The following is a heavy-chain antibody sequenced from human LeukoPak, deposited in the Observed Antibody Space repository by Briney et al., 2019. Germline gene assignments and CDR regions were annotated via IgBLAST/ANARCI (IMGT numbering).Heavy chain of an antibody. J-gene: IGHJ4*02. CDR3: ARKGGSPFDY. Sequence: SETLCLTCAVSGGSFSGYYWSWIRQPPGKGLEWIGEINHSGSTNYNPSLKSRVTIAVDTSKNQFSLKLSSVTAADTAVYYCARKGGSPFDYWGQGTLVTVSS. V-gene: IGHV4-34*01. CDR1: GGSFSGYY. D-gene: IGHD3-16*01. CDR2: INHSGST.